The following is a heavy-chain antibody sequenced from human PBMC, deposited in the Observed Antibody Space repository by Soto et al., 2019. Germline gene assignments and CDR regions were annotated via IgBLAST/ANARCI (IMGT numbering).Heavy chain of an antibody. V-gene: IGHV1-69*08. D-gene: IGHD6-13*01. CDR3: ARDHVAAAGRRYFDY. CDR2: IIPILGIA. CDR1: GGTFSSYT. Sequence: QVQLVQSGAEVKKPGSSVKVSCKASGGTFSSYTISWVRQAPGQGLEWMGRIIPILGIANYAQKSQGRVTITANKSTSTAYMELSSLRSEDTAVYYCARDHVAAAGRRYFDYWGQGTLVTVSS. J-gene: IGHJ4*02.